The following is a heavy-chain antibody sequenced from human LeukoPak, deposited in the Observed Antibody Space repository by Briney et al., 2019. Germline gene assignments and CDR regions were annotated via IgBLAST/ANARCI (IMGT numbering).Heavy chain of an antibody. D-gene: IGHD4-17*01. CDR3: ARGRSVTTSSPFDY. J-gene: IGHJ4*02. CDR2: INPNSGGT. V-gene: IGHV1-2*02. CDR1: GYTVTGNY. Sequence: ASVTHSCKASGYTVTGNYLHWVRQAPGQGLEWMGWINPNSGGTKHGQKFQGRVSMTRDTSISTAYLELSSLRSDDTAVYYCARGRSVTTSSPFDYWGQGTLLTVSS.